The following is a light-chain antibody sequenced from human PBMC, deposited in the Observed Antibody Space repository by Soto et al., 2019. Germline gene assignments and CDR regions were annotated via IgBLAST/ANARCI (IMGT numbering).Light chain of an antibody. CDR3: QQYGSSPFT. J-gene: IGKJ5*01. Sequence: LKHSAGALSLSTGERATLSCRASQSVSSSYLAWYQQKPGQAPRLLIYGASSRATGIPDRFSGSGSGTDFTLTISRLEPEDFAVYYCQQYGSSPFTFGQVTRLEIK. V-gene: IGKV3-20*01. CDR1: QSVSSSY. CDR2: GAS.